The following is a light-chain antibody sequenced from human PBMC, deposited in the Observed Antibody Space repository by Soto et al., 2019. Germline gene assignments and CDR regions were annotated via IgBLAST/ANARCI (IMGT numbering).Light chain of an antibody. CDR2: KAS. CDR1: QTISSW. Sequence: DIQITQSPSTLSGSVGDRVTITCRASQTISSWLAWYQQKPGKPPKLLIYKASTLKSGVPSRFRGSGSGTEFTLTISSLQPDDFATYYCQHYNSSSEAFGQGTKVDIK. V-gene: IGKV1-5*03. CDR3: QHYNSSSEA. J-gene: IGKJ1*01.